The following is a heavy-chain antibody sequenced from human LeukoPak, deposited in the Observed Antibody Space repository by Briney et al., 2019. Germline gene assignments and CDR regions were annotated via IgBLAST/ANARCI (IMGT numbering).Heavy chain of an antibody. V-gene: IGHV3-23*01. Sequence: GGSLRLSCAASGFTFSNSAMSWVRQAPGKGLEWVSTISGSGGSTYYADSVKGRFTISRDNSKNTLYLQMNSLRAEDTAVYYCAKDSVWFGEFPEYYFDYWGQGTLVTVSS. CDR2: ISGSGGST. D-gene: IGHD3-10*01. CDR1: GFTFSNSA. CDR3: AKDSVWFGEFPEYYFDY. J-gene: IGHJ4*02.